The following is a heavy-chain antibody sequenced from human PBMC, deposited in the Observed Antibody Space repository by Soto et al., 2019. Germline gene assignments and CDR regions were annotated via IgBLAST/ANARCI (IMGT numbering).Heavy chain of an antibody. V-gene: IGHV1-3*01. D-gene: IGHD4-17*01. CDR2: INGGNGNT. J-gene: IGHJ4*02. CDR3: ARELPGLYYFDL. CDR1: EYTFTSYT. Sequence: QVQVLQSGAEVKKPGASVEVSCKASEYTFTSYTLHWVRQAPGQRLEWMGWINGGNGNTKYSQKFQGRVTITRDTSASTAYMELSSLRSDDTAVYYCARELPGLYYFDLWGPGTLVTVS.